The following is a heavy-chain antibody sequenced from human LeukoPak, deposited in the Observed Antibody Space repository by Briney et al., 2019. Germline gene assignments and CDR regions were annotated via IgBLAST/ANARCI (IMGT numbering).Heavy chain of an antibody. CDR1: GGSISSGDYY. V-gene: IGHV4-30-4*02. J-gene: IGHJ4*02. Sequence: SETLSLTCTVSGGSISSGDYYWSWIRQPPGKGLEWIGYIYYSGSTYYNPSLKSRVTISVDTSKNQFSLKLSSVTAADTATYYCARETSLAGFASGLGFNYWGQGILVTVSS. D-gene: IGHD6-19*01. CDR3: ARETSLAGFASGLGFNY. CDR2: IYYSGST.